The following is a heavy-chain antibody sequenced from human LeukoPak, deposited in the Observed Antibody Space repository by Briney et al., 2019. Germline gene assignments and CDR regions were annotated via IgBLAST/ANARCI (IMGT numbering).Heavy chain of an antibody. J-gene: IGHJ6*03. CDR1: GYTFTSYD. CDR2: MNPNSGNT. Sequence: GASVKVSCKASGYTFTSYDINWVRQATGQGLEWMGWMNPNSGNTGYAQKFQGRVTITRNTSISTAYMKLSSLRSEDTAVYYCARGPTRYYYYYMDVWGKGTTVTVSS. CDR3: ARGPTRYYYYYMDV. V-gene: IGHV1-8*03.